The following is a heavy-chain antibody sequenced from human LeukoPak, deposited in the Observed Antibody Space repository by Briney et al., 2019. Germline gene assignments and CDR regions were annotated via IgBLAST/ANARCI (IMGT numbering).Heavy chain of an antibody. CDR2: IHYSGST. V-gene: IGHV4-59*01. Sequence: SETLSLTCRVSGGSISPNYWSRVRPPPGRGLEWLGYIHYSGSTDYPPSLKGRPPISVDRPKKQPSLTLTPLTEPHTALFFFPGDYGGKLDYWGHGTLVSVSS. CDR1: GGSISPNY. D-gene: IGHD3-10*01. J-gene: IGHJ4*01. CDR3: PGDYGGKLDY.